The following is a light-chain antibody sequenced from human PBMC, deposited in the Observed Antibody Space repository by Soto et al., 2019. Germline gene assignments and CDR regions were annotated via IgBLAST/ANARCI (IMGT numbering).Light chain of an antibody. V-gene: IGLV2-14*01. CDR1: SSDVGGSNY. CDR3: SSYTSSSTYV. Sequence: QSVLTQPASVSGSPGQSITISYTGTSSDVGGSNYVSWYQQHPGKAPKLIISDVSYRPSGVSNRFSGSKSGNTASLTISGLQVEDEADYYCSSYTSSSTYVFGTGTKVTVL. J-gene: IGLJ1*01. CDR2: DVS.